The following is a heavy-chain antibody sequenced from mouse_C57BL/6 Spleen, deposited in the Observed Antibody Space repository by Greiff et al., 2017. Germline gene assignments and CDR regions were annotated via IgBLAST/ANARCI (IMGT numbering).Heavy chain of an antibody. V-gene: IGHV1-54*01. CDR2: INPGSGGT. CDR1: GYAFTNYL. J-gene: IGHJ2*01. CDR3: AREDSNSCDY. D-gene: IGHD2-5*01. Sequence: QVQLQQSGAELVRPGTSVKVSCKASGYAFTNYLIEWVKQRPGQGLEWIGVINPGSGGTNYNEKFKGKATLTADNSSSTAYMQLSSLTSEDSAVYFCAREDSNSCDYWGQGTTLTVSS.